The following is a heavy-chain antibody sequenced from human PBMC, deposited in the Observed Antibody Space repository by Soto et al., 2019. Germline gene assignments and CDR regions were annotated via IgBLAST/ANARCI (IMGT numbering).Heavy chain of an antibody. V-gene: IGHV3-23*01. CDR3: AKDSRRVVVVPAALDAFDI. CDR1: GFTFSSYA. CDR2: ISGSGGST. Sequence: GSLRLSCAASGFTFSSYAMSWVRQAPGKGLEWVSAISGSGGSTYYADSVKGRFTISRDNSKNTLYLQMNSLRAEDTAVYYCAKDSRRVVVVPAALDAFDIWGRGTMVTVSS. D-gene: IGHD2-2*01. J-gene: IGHJ3*02.